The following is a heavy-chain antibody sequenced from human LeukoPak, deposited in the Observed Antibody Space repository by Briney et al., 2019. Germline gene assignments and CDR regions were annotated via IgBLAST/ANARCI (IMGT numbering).Heavy chain of an antibody. CDR1: GFTFDDYA. CDR3: ARGGRDTIHGY. V-gene: IGHV3-9*01. J-gene: IGHJ4*02. Sequence: GGSLRLSCAASGFTFDDYAMHWVRQAPGKGLEWVSGISWNSGSIGYADSVKGRFTISRDNARNSLYLQMNSLRAEDTAVYYCARGGRDTIHGYWGQGTLVTVSS. CDR2: ISWNSGSI. D-gene: IGHD3-16*01.